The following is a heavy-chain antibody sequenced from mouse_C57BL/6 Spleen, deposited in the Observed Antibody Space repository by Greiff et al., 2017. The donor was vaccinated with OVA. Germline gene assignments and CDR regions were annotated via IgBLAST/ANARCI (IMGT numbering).Heavy chain of an antibody. Sequence: QVQLQQSGAELARPGASVKMSCKASGYTFTSYTMHWVKQRPGQGLEWIGYINPSSGYTKHNQKFKDKATLTADKSSSTAYMQLSSLTSEDSAVYYCARPGYSNSVDVWGTGTTVTVSS. V-gene: IGHV1-4*01. J-gene: IGHJ1*03. D-gene: IGHD2-5*01. CDR1: GYTFTSYT. CDR3: ARPGYSNSVDV. CDR2: INPSSGYT.